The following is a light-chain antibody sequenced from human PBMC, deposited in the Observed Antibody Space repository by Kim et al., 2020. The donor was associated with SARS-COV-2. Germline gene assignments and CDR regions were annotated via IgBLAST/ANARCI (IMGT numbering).Light chain of an antibody. CDR3: SSYTSSATFV. Sequence: GQASTISCRGTTSDVGGYNYVSWYQQHPGKAPKLMIFDVSRRPGGVSYRFSGSKSGNTASLTISGLQAEDEADYYCSSYTSSATFVFGTGTKVTVL. CDR1: TSDVGGYNY. V-gene: IGLV2-14*04. J-gene: IGLJ1*01. CDR2: DVS.